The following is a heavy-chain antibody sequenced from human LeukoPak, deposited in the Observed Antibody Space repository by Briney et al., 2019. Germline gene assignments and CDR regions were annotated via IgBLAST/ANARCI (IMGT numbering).Heavy chain of an antibody. V-gene: IGHV1-3*01. CDR3: ARGYDILTGYNY. CDR1: GYTFTSYA. J-gene: IGHJ4*02. Sequence: GASVKVSCKASGYTFTSYAMHWVRQAPGQRLEWMGWINAGNGNTKYSQKFQGRVTITRDTSASTAYMELRSLRSDDTAVYYCARGYDILTGYNYWGQGTLVTVSS. CDR2: INAGNGNT. D-gene: IGHD3-9*01.